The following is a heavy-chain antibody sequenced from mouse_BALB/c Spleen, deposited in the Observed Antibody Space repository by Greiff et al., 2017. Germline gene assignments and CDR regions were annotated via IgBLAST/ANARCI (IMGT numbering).Heavy chain of an antibody. V-gene: IGHV5-9-4*01. Sequence: DVMLVESGGGLVKPGGSLKLSCAASGFAFSSYDMSWVRQTPEKRLEWVAEISSGGSYTYYPDTVTGRFTISRDNAKNTLYLEMSSLRSEDTAMYYCARVRGASWFAYWGQGTLVTVSA. CDR2: ISSGGSYT. J-gene: IGHJ3*01. CDR3: ARVRGASWFAY. CDR1: GFAFSSYD.